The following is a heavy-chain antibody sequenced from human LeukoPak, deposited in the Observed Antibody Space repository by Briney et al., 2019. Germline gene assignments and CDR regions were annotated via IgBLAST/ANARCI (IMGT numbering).Heavy chain of an antibody. CDR1: GFTFSSYA. J-gene: IGHJ6*03. CDR3: AKDGESPREGWLQLPNDYYYYYYMDV. D-gene: IGHD5-24*01. V-gene: IGHV3-23*01. CDR2: ISGSGGST. Sequence: PGGSLRLSRAASGFTFSSYAMSWVRQAPGKGLEWVSAISGSGGSTYYADSVKGRFTISRDNSKNTLYLQMNSLRAEDTAVYYCAKDGESPREGWLQLPNDYYYYYYMDVWGKGTTVTVSS.